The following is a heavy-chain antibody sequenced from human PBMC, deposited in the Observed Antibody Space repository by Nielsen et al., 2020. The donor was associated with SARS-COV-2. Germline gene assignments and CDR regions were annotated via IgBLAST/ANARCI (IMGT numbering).Heavy chain of an antibody. CDR1: GYNFTAYA. J-gene: IGHJ4*02. D-gene: IGHD2-2*01. CDR3: ARSRGCSATSCFFDY. CDR2: INSDSGNT. V-gene: IGHV1-3*04. Sequence: ASVKVSCKASGYNFTAYAIHWVRQDPGQRLEWMGWINSDSGNTKYSQKFRGRVTITRDTSASTAYMELSGLSSEDTAVYYCARSRGCSATSCFFDYWGQGALVTVSS.